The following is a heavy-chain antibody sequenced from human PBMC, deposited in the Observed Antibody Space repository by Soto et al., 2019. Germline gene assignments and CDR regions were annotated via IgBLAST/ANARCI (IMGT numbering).Heavy chain of an antibody. Sequence: GESLKISCAASGFIFSSYTMNWVRQAPGKGLEWVSSISSSSSYIYYADSMKGRFTISRDNAKNSLYLQMNSLRAEDTAVYYCARDRTVTPTRPFDYWGQGTLVTVSS. J-gene: IGHJ4*02. CDR2: ISSSSSYI. CDR1: GFIFSSYT. D-gene: IGHD4-17*01. CDR3: ARDRTVTPTRPFDY. V-gene: IGHV3-21*01.